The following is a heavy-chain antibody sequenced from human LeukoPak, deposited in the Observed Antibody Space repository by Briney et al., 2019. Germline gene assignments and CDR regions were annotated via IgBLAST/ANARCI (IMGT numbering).Heavy chain of an antibody. CDR3: ARAVDPTLYTAAAGTKSYYFDY. CDR1: GGSFSGYY. CDR2: INHSGST. Sequence: SETLSLTCAVYGGSFSGYYWSWIRQPPGKGLEWIGEINHSGSTNYNPSLKSRVTISVDTSKNQFSLKLSSVTAADTAVYYCARAVDPTLYTAAAGTKSYYFDYWGQGTLVTVSS. J-gene: IGHJ4*02. V-gene: IGHV4-34*01. D-gene: IGHD6-13*01.